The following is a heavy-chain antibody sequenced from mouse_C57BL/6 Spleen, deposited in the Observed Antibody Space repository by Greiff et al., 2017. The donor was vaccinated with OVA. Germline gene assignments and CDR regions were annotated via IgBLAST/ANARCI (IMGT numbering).Heavy chain of an antibody. CDR1: GYTFTSYW. V-gene: IGHV1-64*01. CDR3: ARSVVKWYFDV. Sequence: VQLQQPGAELVKPGASVKLSCKASGYTFTSYWMHWVKQRPGQGLEWIGMIHPNSGSTNYNEKFKSKATLTVDKSSSTAYMQLSSLTSEDSAVYYCARSVVKWYFDVWGTGTTVTVSS. CDR2: IHPNSGST. J-gene: IGHJ1*03. D-gene: IGHD1-1*01.